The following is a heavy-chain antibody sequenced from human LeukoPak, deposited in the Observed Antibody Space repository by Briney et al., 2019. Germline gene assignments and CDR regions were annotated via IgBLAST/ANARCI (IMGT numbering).Heavy chain of an antibody. V-gene: IGHV3-23*01. CDR1: GFTFSSYA. CDR3: AKDRAYYYGSWYFDD. Sequence: PGGSLRLSCAASGFTFSSYAMSWVRQAPGKGLEWVSAISGSGGSTYYADSVKGRFTISRDNSKNTLYLQMNSLRAEDTAVYYCAKDRAYYYGSWYFDDWGQGTLVTVSS. CDR2: ISGSGGST. J-gene: IGHJ4*02. D-gene: IGHD3-10*01.